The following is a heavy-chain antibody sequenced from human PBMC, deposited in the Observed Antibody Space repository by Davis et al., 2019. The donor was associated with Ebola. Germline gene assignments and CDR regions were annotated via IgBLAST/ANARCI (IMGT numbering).Heavy chain of an antibody. CDR1: GFTFRSYA. D-gene: IGHD3-3*01. Sequence: GESLKISCAASGFTFRSYAMSWVRQAPGQGLEWVSSISGSGDSTYFADSVKGRFTISRDNSKNMLYLQMSSLRAEDTAVDYCVKVPRRVAIGSGGFDYWGQGTLVTVSS. CDR3: VKVPRRVAIGSGGFDY. CDR2: ISGSGDST. J-gene: IGHJ4*02. V-gene: IGHV3-23*01.